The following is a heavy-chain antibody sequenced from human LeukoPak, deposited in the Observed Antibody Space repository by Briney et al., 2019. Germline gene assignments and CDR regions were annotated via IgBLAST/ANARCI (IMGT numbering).Heavy chain of an antibody. J-gene: IGHJ6*03. V-gene: IGHV3-23*01. CDR2: ISGSGGTT. D-gene: IGHD4-17*01. CDR1: GFTFSSYA. CDR3: AKNYGDYWTYYYYYMDV. Sequence: GGSLRLSCAASGFTFSSYAMSWVRQAPGKGLEWVSAISGSGGTTYYADSVKGRFTISRDNSKTTLYLQMNSLRAEDTAIYYCAKNYGDYWTYYYYYMDVWGRGATVTVSS.